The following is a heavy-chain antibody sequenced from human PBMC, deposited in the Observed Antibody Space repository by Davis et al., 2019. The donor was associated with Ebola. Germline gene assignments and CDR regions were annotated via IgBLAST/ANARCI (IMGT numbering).Heavy chain of an antibody. Sequence: AASVKVSCKAAGGTLRTHGISWVRQAPGQGLEWMGWMNPDSGNTGYAQKFQGRVTMTRNTSISTAYMELSSLRSEDTAVYYCARARVVVAAIVYYYYGMDVWGKGTTVTVSS. D-gene: IGHD2-15*01. CDR1: GGTLRTHG. CDR2: MNPDSGNT. CDR3: ARARVVVAAIVYYYYGMDV. V-gene: IGHV1-8*01. J-gene: IGHJ6*04.